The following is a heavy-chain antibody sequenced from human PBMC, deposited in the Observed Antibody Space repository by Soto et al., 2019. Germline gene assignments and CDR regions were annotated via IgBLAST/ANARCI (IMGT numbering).Heavy chain of an antibody. V-gene: IGHV4-59*01. CDR3: ARVIASTYSSGWRGFAYYYYGMDV. J-gene: IGHJ6*02. CDR1: GGSISSYY. D-gene: IGHD6-19*01. Sequence: QVQLQESGPGLVKPSETLSLTCTVSGGSISSYYWSWIRQPPGKGLEWIGYIYYSGSTNYNPSLKSRVTISVDTSKNQFSLKLSSVTAADTAVYYCARVIASTYSSGWRGFAYYYYGMDVWGQGTTVTVSS. CDR2: IYYSGST.